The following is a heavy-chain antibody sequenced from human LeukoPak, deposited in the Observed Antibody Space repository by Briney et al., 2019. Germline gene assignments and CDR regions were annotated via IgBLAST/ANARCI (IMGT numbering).Heavy chain of an antibody. D-gene: IGHD3-22*01. CDR2: IIPIFGTA. Sequence: ASVKVSCKASGGTFSSYSISWVRQAPGQGLEWMGGIIPIFGTANYAQKFQGRVTITADESTSTAYMELSSLRSEDTAVYYCASVSPRYYDSSGQFDYWGQGTLVTVSS. V-gene: IGHV1-69*13. J-gene: IGHJ4*02. CDR1: GGTFSSYS. CDR3: ASVSPRYYDSSGQFDY.